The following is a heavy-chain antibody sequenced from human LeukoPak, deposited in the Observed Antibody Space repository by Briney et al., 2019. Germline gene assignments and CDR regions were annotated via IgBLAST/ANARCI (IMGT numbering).Heavy chain of an antibody. CDR2: ISYSGST. V-gene: IGHV4-59*05. Sequence: SETLSLTCTVSGGSISSYYWSWIRQPPGKGLEWIGSISYSGSTYYNPSLKSRVTISVDTSKNQFSLKLSSVTAADTAVYYCARRCKCSGGNCYSYYYYAMDVWGQGTTVTVSS. J-gene: IGHJ6*02. CDR1: GGSISSYY. D-gene: IGHD2-15*01. CDR3: ARRCKCSGGNCYSYYYYAMDV.